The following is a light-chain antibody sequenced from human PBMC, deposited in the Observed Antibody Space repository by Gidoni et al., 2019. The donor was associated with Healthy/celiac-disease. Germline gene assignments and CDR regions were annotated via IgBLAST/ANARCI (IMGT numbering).Light chain of an antibody. V-gene: IGKV4-1*01. Sequence: DHVTTQPPDFPAVSLGEGATINCKSRQSVLNSSNNKIYLAWYQQKPGQPPKLLIYWASTRESGVPDRFSGSGSGTDFTLTISSLQAEDVAVYYCQQYYSTPRSFGQGTKVEIK. CDR1: QSVLNSSNNKIY. CDR2: WAS. J-gene: IGKJ1*01. CDR3: QQYYSTPRS.